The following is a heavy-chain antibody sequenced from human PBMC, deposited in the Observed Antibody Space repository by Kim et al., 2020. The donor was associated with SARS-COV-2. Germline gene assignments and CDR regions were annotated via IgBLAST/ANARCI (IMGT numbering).Heavy chain of an antibody. Sequence: ASVKVSCKASGYTFTSYDINWVRQATGQGLELMGWMNPNSGNTGYAQKFQGRVTMTRNTSISTAYMELSSLRSEDTAVYYCARQKAHGSGSYWGEDYYYYGMDVWGQGTTVTVSS. CDR3: ARQKAHGSGSYWGEDYYYYGMDV. V-gene: IGHV1-8*01. CDR2: MNPNSGNT. J-gene: IGHJ6*02. CDR1: GYTFTSYD. D-gene: IGHD3-10*01.